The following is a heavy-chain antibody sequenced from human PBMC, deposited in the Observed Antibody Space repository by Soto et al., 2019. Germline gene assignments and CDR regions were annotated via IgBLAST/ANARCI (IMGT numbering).Heavy chain of an antibody. D-gene: IGHD6-13*01. Sequence: QVQLVESGGGVVQPGRSLRLSCAASGFTFSSYGMHWVRQAPGKGLEWVAVISYDGSNKYYADSVKGRFTISRDNSKNTLYLQMNSLRAEDTAVYYCAKERGAAAGLNYYYYGMDVWGQGTTVTVSS. CDR1: GFTFSSYG. J-gene: IGHJ6*02. CDR3: AKERGAAAGLNYYYYGMDV. V-gene: IGHV3-30*18. CDR2: ISYDGSNK.